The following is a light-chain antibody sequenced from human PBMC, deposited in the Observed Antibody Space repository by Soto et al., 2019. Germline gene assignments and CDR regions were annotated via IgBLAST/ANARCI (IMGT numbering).Light chain of an antibody. J-gene: IGLJ1*01. Sequence: QSALTQPASVSGSPGQSITISCTGTSSDVGGYDYVSWYQQNPGKAPKLMIYEVSNRPSGVSKRFSGSKSGNTASLTISGLQAEDEGDYYCMSHKGSSGRIFGTGTKVTVL. CDR3: MSHKGSSGRI. CDR2: EVS. V-gene: IGLV2-14*01. CDR1: SSDVGGYDY.